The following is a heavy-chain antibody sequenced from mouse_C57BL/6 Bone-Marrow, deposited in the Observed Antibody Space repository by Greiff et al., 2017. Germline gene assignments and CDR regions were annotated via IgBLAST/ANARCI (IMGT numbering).Heavy chain of an antibody. CDR1: GFTFSSYT. D-gene: IGHD1-1*01. J-gene: IGHJ4*01. Sequence: EVQVVESGGGLVKPGGSLKLSCAASGFTFSSYTMSWVRQTPEKRLEWVATISGGGGNTYYPDSVKGRFTISRDNAKNTLYLQMSSLRSEDTALYYCARGGPYYYGSSFYYDAMDYWGQGTSVTVSS. CDR2: ISGGGGNT. CDR3: ARGGPYYYGSSFYYDAMDY. V-gene: IGHV5-9*01.